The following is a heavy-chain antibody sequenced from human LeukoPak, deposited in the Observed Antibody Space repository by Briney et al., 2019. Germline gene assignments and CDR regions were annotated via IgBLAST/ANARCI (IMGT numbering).Heavy chain of an antibody. CDR3: ARSRRGYYMDV. V-gene: IGHV1-8*01. CDR2: MNPGSGDT. J-gene: IGHJ6*03. Sequence: ASVKVSCEASGYPFSNYDVNWVRQAPGQGLEWMAWMNPGSGDTGYAQKFQGRLTMSSNISMNTASMELRSLTSEDTAVYFCARSRRGYYMDVWGTGTPVTVSS. CDR1: GYPFSNYD.